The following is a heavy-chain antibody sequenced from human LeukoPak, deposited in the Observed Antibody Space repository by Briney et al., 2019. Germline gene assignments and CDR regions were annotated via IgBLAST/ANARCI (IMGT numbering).Heavy chain of an antibody. V-gene: IGHV3-7*03. J-gene: IGHJ4*02. CDR2: NQDGSET. CDR3: ARDRGWRQFDY. D-gene: IGHD5-24*01. Sequence: NQDGSETYYVDSVRGRFTISRENAKNSVNLQMDSLRAEDTAVYYCARDRGWRQFDYWGQGTLVTVSS.